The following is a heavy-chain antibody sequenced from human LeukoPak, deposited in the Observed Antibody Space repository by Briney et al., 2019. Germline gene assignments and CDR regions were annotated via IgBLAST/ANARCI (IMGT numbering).Heavy chain of an antibody. CDR2: INHSGST. V-gene: IGHV4-34*01. CDR3: ARHRYDSSGYEDY. D-gene: IGHD3-22*01. CDR1: GGSFSGYY. Sequence: SETLSLTCAVYGGSFSGYYWSWIRQPPGKGLEWIGEINHSGSTNYNPSLKSRVTISVDTPKNQFSLKLSSVTAADTAVYYCARHRYDSSGYEDYWGQGTLVTVSS. J-gene: IGHJ4*02.